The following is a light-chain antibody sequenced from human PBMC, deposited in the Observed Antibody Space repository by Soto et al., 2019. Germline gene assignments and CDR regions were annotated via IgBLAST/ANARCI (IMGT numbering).Light chain of an antibody. V-gene: IGKV3-15*01. CDR1: QSVSSN. CDR3: QQYNNWPLT. J-gene: IGKJ4*01. Sequence: VMTQSPAPLSVSPGERATLSCMASQSVSSNLAWYQQIPGQAPRLLIYGASTRATGIPARFSGSGSGTEFTLTISSLQSEDFAVYYCQQYNNWPLTFGGGTKVEIK. CDR2: GAS.